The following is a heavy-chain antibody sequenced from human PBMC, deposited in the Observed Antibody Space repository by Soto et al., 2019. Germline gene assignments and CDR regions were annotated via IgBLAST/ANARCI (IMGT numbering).Heavy chain of an antibody. Sequence: GGSLRLSCAASGFTVSSNYMSWVRQAPGKGLEWVSVIYSGGSTYYADSVKGRFTISRDNSKNTLYLQMNSLRAEDTAVHYCASYAPLHPLGAFDIWGQGTMVTVSS. CDR2: IYSGGST. D-gene: IGHD2-2*01. J-gene: IGHJ3*02. CDR1: GFTVSSNY. CDR3: ASYAPLHPLGAFDI. V-gene: IGHV3-66*01.